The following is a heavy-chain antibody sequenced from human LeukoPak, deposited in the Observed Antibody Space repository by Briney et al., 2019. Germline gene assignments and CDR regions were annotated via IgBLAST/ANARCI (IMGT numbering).Heavy chain of an antibody. D-gene: IGHD3-10*01. V-gene: IGHV3-66*02. J-gene: IGHJ4*02. CDR3: AIGGEVARSFDY. Sequence: GGSLRLSCAASGVTSNYMSWVRQAPGKGLEWVSVIYNGGTTYYADSVKGRFTISRDNSKSTLFLYLQMNSLRTDDTAVYYCAIGGEVARSFDYWGQGTLVTVSS. CDR2: IYNGGTT. CDR1: GVTSNY.